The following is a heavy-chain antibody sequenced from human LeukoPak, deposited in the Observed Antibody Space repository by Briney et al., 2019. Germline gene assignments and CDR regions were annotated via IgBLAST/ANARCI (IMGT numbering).Heavy chain of an antibody. J-gene: IGHJ4*02. CDR2: ISGSGGST. D-gene: IGHD1-26*01. CDR1: GFTFSSYA. Sequence: GGPLRLSCAASGFTFSSYAMSWVRQAPGKGLEWVSAISGSGGSTYYADSVKGRFTISRDNAKNTLYLQMNSLRAEDTAVYYCTRDSGAGDYWGQGTLVTVSS. V-gene: IGHV3-23*01. CDR3: TRDSGAGDY.